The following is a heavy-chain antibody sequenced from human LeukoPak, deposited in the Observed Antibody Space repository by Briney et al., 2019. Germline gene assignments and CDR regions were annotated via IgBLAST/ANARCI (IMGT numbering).Heavy chain of an antibody. CDR2: IIPIFGTA. CDR1: GGTFSSYA. D-gene: IGHD5-18*01. CDR3: ASNNVDTAMVTAWDFDY. V-gene: IGHV1-69*13. Sequence: SVKVSCKASGGTFSSYAISWVRQAPGQGLEWMGGIIPIFGTANYAQKFQGRVTITADESTSTAYMELSSLRSEDTAVYYCASNNVDTAMVTAWDFDYWGQGTLVTISS. J-gene: IGHJ4*02.